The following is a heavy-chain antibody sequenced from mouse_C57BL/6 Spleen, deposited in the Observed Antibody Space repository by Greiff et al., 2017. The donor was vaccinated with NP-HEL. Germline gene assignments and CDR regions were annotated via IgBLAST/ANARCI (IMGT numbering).Heavy chain of an antibody. CDR3: ARFATVSEDY. Sequence: EVKLVESGGGLVKPGGSLKLSCAASGFTFSDYGMHWVRQAPEQGLEWVAYISSGSSTIYYADTVKGRFTISRDNAKNTLFLQMTSLRAEDTAMYYSARFATVSEDYWGQGTSVTVSS. CDR2: ISSGSSTI. D-gene: IGHD1-1*01. V-gene: IGHV5-17*01. CDR1: GFTFSDYG. J-gene: IGHJ4*01.